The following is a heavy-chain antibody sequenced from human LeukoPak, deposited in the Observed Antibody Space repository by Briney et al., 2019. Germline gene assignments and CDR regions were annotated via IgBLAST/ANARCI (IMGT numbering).Heavy chain of an antibody. V-gene: IGHV3-21*01. CDR2: ISSSSSYI. J-gene: IGHJ3*02. CDR3: ARYDFWSPSLNAFDI. CDR1: GFTFSNAC. D-gene: IGHD3-3*01. Sequence: GGSLRLSCAASGFTFSNACMNWVRQAPGKGLEWVSSISSSSSYIYYADSVKGRFTISRDNAKNSLYLQMNSLRAEDTAVYYCARYDFWSPSLNAFDIWGQGTMVTVSS.